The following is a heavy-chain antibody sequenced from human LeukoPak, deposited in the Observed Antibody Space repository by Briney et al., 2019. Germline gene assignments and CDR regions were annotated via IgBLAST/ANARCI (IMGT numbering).Heavy chain of an antibody. CDR2: IYYSGST. D-gene: IGHD3-22*01. V-gene: IGHV4-59*01. J-gene: IGHJ4*02. Sequence: SETLSLTCAVYGGSFSGYYWSWIRQPPGKGLEWIGYIYYSGSTNYNPSLKSRVTISVDTSKNQFSLKLSSVTAADTAVYYCARSTDYYDSSGYPVPGDFDYWGQGTLVTVSS. CDR1: GGSFSGYY. CDR3: ARSTDYYDSSGYPVPGDFDY.